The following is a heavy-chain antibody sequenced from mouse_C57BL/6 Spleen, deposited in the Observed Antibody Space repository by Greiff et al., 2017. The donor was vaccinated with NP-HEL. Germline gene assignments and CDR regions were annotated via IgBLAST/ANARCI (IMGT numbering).Heavy chain of an antibody. V-gene: IGHV1-26*01. CDR1: GYTFTDYY. Sequence: VQLQQSGPELVKPGASVKISCKASGYTFTDYYMNWVKQSHGKSLEWIGDINPNNGGTSYNQKFKGKATLTVDKSSSTAYMELRSLTSEDSAVYYCSRGGIGGYDGYYNYYAMDYWGQGTSVTVSS. D-gene: IGHD2-3*01. CDR2: INPNNGGT. CDR3: SRGGIGGYDGYYNYYAMDY. J-gene: IGHJ4*01.